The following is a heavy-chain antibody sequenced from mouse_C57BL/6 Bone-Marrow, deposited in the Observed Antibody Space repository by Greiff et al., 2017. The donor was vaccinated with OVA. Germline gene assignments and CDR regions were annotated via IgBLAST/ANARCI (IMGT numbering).Heavy chain of an antibody. V-gene: IGHV10-1*01. CDR3: VRHGLGDYFDY. CDR1: GFSFNTYA. J-gene: IGHJ2*01. CDR2: IRSKSNNYAT. Sequence: EVKLMESGGGLVQPKGSLKLSCAASGFSFNTYAMNWVRQAPGKGLEWVARIRSKSNNYATYYADSVKDRFTISRDDSESMLYLQMNNLKTEDTAMYYCVRHGLGDYFDYWGQGTTLTVSS. D-gene: IGHD4-1*01.